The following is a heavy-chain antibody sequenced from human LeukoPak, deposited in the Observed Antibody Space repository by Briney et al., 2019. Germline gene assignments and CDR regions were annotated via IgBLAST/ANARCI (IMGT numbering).Heavy chain of an antibody. V-gene: IGHV4-30-2*01. D-gene: IGHD4-4*01. CDR1: GGSISSGGYS. CDR3: ARYSNNGDYFDY. J-gene: IGHJ4*02. Sequence: PSETLSLTCAVSGGSISSGGYSWSWIRQPPGKGLKWIGYIYHSGSTYYDPSLKSRVTISVDRSKNHFSLKLSSVTAADTAVYYCARYSNNGDYFDYWGQGTLVTVSS. CDR2: IYHSGST.